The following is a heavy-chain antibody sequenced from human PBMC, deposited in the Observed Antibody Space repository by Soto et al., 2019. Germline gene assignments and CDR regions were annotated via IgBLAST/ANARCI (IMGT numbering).Heavy chain of an antibody. CDR2: IRGSGGST. V-gene: IGHV3-23*01. J-gene: IGHJ4*02. D-gene: IGHD6-19*01. CDR1: GFTFSSYA. Sequence: EVQLLESGGGLVQPGGSLRLSCAASGFTFSSYAMSWVRQAPGKGLEWVSAIRGSGGSTYYADSVKGRFTISRDNSKNTLDLQMTSLRAEDTAVYYWARRSSGWYFDYWGQGTLVTVSS. CDR3: ARRSSGWYFDY.